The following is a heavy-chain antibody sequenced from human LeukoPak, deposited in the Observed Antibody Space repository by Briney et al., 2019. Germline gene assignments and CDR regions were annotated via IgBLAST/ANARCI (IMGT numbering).Heavy chain of an antibody. J-gene: IGHJ4*02. CDR3: ARDRYSGYDYPKGHFDH. Sequence: SVKVSCKASGGTFSSYAISWVRQAPGQGLEWMGGIIPIFGTANYAQKFQGGVTITTDESTSTAYMELSSLRSEDTAVYYCARDRYSGYDYPKGHFDHWGQGTLVIVSS. CDR2: IIPIFGTA. CDR1: GGTFSSYA. V-gene: IGHV1-69*05. D-gene: IGHD5-12*01.